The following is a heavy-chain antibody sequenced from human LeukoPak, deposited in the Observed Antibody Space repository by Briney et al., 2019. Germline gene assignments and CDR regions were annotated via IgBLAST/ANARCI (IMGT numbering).Heavy chain of an antibody. CDR2: ISSSSSYI. J-gene: IGHJ6*03. V-gene: IGHV3-21*01. CDR3: ARDIVVVVAATDHYYMDV. Sequence: GGSLRLSCAASGFTFSSYSMNWVRQAPGKGLEWVSSISSSSSYIYYADSVKGRFTISRDNAKNSLYLQMNSLRAEDTAVYYYARDIVVVVAATDHYYMDVWGKGTTVTVSS. CDR1: GFTFSSYS. D-gene: IGHD2-15*01.